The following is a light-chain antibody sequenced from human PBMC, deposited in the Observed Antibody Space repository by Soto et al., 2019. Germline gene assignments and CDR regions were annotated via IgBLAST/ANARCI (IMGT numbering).Light chain of an antibody. V-gene: IGKV4-1*01. CDR2: WAS. Sequence: DIVMTQSPDSLAVSLGERATINCKSSQSVLYSSNNKNYLAWYQQKPGQPPKLLIYWASTRESGVPDRFSGSGSGTDFTLTISSLQAADVAVYYCQQYYGSPYTFGQGTKVEI. CDR1: QSVLYSSNNKNY. CDR3: QQYYGSPYT. J-gene: IGKJ2*01.